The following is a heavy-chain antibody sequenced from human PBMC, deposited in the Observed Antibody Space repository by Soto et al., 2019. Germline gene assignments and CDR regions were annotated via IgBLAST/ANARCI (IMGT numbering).Heavy chain of an antibody. D-gene: IGHD3-10*01. CDR3: AKVLSNLDYYGSGSYFNPTHGKKTDYYYYGMDV. CDR1: GFTFSSYA. J-gene: IGHJ6*02. Sequence: GGSLRLSCAASGFTFSSYAMSWVRQAPGKGLEWVSAISGSGGSTYYADSVKGRFTISRDNSKNTLYLQMNSLRAEDTAVYYCAKVLSNLDYYGSGSYFNPTHGKKTDYYYYGMDVWGQGTTVTVSS. CDR2: ISGSGGST. V-gene: IGHV3-23*01.